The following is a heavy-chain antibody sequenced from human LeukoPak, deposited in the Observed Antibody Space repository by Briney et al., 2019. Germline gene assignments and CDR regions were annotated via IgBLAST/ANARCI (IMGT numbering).Heavy chain of an antibody. CDR2: VNPEDGET. J-gene: IGHJ4*02. V-gene: IGHV1-69-2*01. Sequence: ASVKLSCNASGYTFTDYYMHWVQQAPGKGLEWMGRVNPEDGETIYAEKFKGRVTITADTSTDTAYMELSSLRSEDTAVYYCATGSMGYCSSTSCPSDYWGQGTLVTVSS. CDR1: GYTFTDYY. CDR3: ATGSMGYCSSTSCPSDY. D-gene: IGHD2-2*01.